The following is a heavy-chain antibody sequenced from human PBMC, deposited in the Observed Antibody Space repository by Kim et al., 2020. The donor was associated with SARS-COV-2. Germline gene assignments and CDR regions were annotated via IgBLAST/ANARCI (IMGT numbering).Heavy chain of an antibody. D-gene: IGHD6-19*01. J-gene: IGHJ3*02. Sequence: SVKSRFTISRDESKNTAYLQMNSLKAEDTAVYYGARGSPIPGGWYDAFDIWGQGTMVTVSS. CDR3: ARGSPIPGGWYDAFDI. V-gene: IGHV3-73*01.